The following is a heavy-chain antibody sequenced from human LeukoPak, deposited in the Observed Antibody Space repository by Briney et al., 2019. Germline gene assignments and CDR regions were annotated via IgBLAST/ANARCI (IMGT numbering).Heavy chain of an antibody. CDR2: ISSSGGNT. V-gene: IGHV3-64*01. J-gene: IGHJ3*02. CDR3: ARERNGAFDI. Sequence: PGGSLRLSCAASGSTFSSFAMHWVRQAPGKGLEYVSVISSSGGNTFYANSVKGRFTISRDNSKNTLFLQMGSLRNEDMAVYYCARERNGAFDIWGQGTMVTVSS. CDR1: GSTFSSFA. D-gene: IGHD2-8*01.